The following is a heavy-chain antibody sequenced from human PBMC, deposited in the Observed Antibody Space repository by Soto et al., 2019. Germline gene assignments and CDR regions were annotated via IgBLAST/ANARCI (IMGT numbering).Heavy chain of an antibody. Sequence: QVQLVQSGAEVKKPGSSVKVSCKASGGTFSSYAISWVRQAPGQGLEWMGGIIPISGTANYAQKFQGRVMITAGESTSTAYMELSSQTSEDTAVYYCARSQGSSTSLEIYYYYYYGMEVWGQGTTVTVSS. CDR2: IIPISGTA. D-gene: IGHD2-2*01. CDR3: ARSQGSSTSLEIYYYYYYGMEV. CDR1: GGTFSSYA. V-gene: IGHV1-69*01. J-gene: IGHJ6*02.